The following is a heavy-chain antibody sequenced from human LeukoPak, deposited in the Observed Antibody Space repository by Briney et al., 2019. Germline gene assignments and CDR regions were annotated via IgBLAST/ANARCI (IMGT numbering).Heavy chain of an antibody. CDR1: GFTFSSYG. CDR2: TSYDGSNR. J-gene: IGHJ4*02. D-gene: IGHD1-1*01. CDR3: ARCPSTENFDY. V-gene: IGHV3-30*03. Sequence: PGRSLRLSCAASGFTFSSYGMHWVRQAPGKGLEWVAATSYDGSNRHYADSVKGRFTISRDNSKNTLYLEMNSLRVEDTAVYYCARCPSTENFDYWGQGTLVTVSS.